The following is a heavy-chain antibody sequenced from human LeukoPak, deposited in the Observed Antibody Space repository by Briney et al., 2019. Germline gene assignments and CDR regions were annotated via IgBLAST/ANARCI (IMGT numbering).Heavy chain of an antibody. CDR3: ARGGRVTMKDGRAFDI. CDR2: MNPNSGNT. J-gene: IGHJ3*02. V-gene: IGHV1-8*01. D-gene: IGHD3-22*01. Sequence: ASVKVSCKASGYTFTSYDINWVRQATGQGLEWMGWMNPNSGNTGYAQKFQGRVTMTRNTSISTAYMELSSLRSEDTAVYYCARGGRVTMKDGRAFDIWGQGTMVTVSS. CDR1: GYTFTSYD.